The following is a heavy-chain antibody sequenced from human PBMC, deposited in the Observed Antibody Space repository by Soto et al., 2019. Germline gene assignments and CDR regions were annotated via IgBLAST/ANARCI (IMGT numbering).Heavy chain of an antibody. CDR2: ISAAGDQ. Sequence: EVQLVESGGGLVQPGGSLRLSCEASGFTFRNYDMRWVRQGTGKGLEWVSGISAAGDQDYADSVEGRFTISRENAQNSFFLQMNSLRVGDTAVYYCARTDRDFYGVDVWGQGTTVIVSS. V-gene: IGHV3-13*05. CDR3: ARTDRDFYGVDV. CDR1: GFTFRNYD. J-gene: IGHJ6*02.